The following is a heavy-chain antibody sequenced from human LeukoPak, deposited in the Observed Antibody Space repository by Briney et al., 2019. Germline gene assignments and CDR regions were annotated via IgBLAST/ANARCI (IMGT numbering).Heavy chain of an antibody. CDR1: GFTFDDYA. V-gene: IGHV3-9*01. J-gene: IGHJ4*02. CDR2: ISWNSGSI. D-gene: IGHD3-22*01. CDR3: AKDKPGHYYDSSGCIDY. Sequence: GGSLRLSCAASGFTFDDYAMHWVRQAPGRGLEWVSGISWNSGSIGYADSVKGRFTISRDNAKNTLYLQMSSLRAEDTAVYYCAKDKPGHYYDSSGCIDYWGQGTLVTVSS.